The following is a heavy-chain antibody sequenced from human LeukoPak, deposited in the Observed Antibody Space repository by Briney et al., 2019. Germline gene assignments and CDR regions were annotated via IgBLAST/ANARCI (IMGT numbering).Heavy chain of an antibody. CDR2: ISSSSSYI. Sequence: GGSLRLSCAASGFTFSSYGMNWVRQAPGKGLEWVSSISSSSSYIYYADSVKGRFTISRAKNSLYLQMISLRAEDTAVYYCAREDNFDYWGQGTLVTVSS. CDR3: AREDNFDY. J-gene: IGHJ4*02. V-gene: IGHV3-21*01. CDR1: GFTFSSYG.